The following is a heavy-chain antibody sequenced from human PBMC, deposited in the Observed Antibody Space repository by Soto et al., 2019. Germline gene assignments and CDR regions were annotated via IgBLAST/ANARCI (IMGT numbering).Heavy chain of an antibody. CDR1: GFTFSTYV. CDR3: AKDGGPYYYDGSGYYYEFDY. J-gene: IGHJ4*02. D-gene: IGHD3-22*01. V-gene: IGHV3-23*01. CDR2: ISGSGGST. Sequence: PGGSLRLSCAASGFTFSTYVMSWVRQAPGKGLEWVSSISGSGGSTYYADSVKGRFTISRDNSKNTLYLQMNSLRAEDAALYYCAKDGGPYYYDGSGYYYEFDYWGQGTLVTV.